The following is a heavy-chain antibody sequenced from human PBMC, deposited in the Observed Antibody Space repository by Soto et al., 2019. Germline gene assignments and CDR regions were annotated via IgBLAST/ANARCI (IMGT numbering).Heavy chain of an antibody. J-gene: IGHJ4*02. CDR3: ARTSGYYFFDS. Sequence: QVQLVQSGAEVKKPGASVKVSCKASGYTFISYAMHWVRQAPGQRLEWMGWINAANGNTKYSQKFQSRVTITRDTSASTAYMELSSLRSEDTAVYYCARTSGYYFFDSWGQGTLVTVSS. CDR1: GYTFISYA. V-gene: IGHV1-3*01. CDR2: INAANGNT. D-gene: IGHD3-22*01.